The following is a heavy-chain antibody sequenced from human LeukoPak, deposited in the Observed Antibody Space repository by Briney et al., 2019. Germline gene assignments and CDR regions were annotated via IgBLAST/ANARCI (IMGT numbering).Heavy chain of an antibody. Sequence: GGSLRLSCAASGFTFSSYAMHWVRQAPGKGLEWVAVISYDGSNKYYGDSVKGRFTISRDTSKNTLYLQMNSLRADDTAVYYCARGGGNGWPVYFYGMDVWGQGTTVTVSS. CDR1: GFTFSSYA. CDR3: ARGGGNGWPVYFYGMDV. CDR2: ISYDGSNK. D-gene: IGHD2-15*01. J-gene: IGHJ6*02. V-gene: IGHV3-30*19.